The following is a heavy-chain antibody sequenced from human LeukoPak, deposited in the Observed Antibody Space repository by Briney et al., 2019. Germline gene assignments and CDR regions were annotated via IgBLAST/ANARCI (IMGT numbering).Heavy chain of an antibody. CDR3: AKDPTYYSGSYFDS. CDR1: GFTFSFKY. V-gene: IGHV3-53*01. CDR2: IYSVGST. D-gene: IGHD5-12*01. J-gene: IGHJ4*02. Sequence: PGGSLRLSCAASGFTFSFKYMTWVRQVPGKGLEWVSVIYSVGSTYYADSLKGRFTISRDNSKNTLYLQMNNLRAEDTAVYYCAKDPTYYSGSYFDSWGQGTLVTVSS.